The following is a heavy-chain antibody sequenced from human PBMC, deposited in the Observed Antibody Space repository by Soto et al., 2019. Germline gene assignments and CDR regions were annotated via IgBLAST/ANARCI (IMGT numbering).Heavy chain of an antibody. Sequence: EVQLLESGGGLVQPGGSLRLSCAASGFTFSSYAMSWVRQAPGKGLEWVSAISGSGGSTYYADSVKGRFTISRDNSKNTLYLQMNSLRAEDTAVYYCAKALNPLYYDSSGYYPGYWGQGTLVTVSS. CDR3: AKALNPLYYDSSGYYPGY. CDR2: ISGSGGST. CDR1: GFTFSSYA. D-gene: IGHD3-22*01. V-gene: IGHV3-23*01. J-gene: IGHJ4*02.